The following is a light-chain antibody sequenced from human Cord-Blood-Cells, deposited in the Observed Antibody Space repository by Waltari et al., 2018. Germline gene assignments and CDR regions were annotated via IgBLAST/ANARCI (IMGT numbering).Light chain of an antibody. V-gene: IGLV2-23*01. J-gene: IGLJ2*01. CDR2: EGS. Sequence: QSALTQPASVSGSPGQSITISCTGTSSAVGSYNLVSWYQQHPGKAPKLMIYEGSKRPLGVSNRFSGSKSGNTASLTISGLQAEDEADYYCCSYAGSSTLVFGGGTKLTVL. CDR3: CSYAGSSTLV. CDR1: SSAVGSYNL.